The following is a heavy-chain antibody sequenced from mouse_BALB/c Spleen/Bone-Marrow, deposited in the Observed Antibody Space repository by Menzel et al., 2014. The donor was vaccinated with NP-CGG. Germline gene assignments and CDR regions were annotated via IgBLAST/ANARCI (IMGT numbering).Heavy chain of an antibody. V-gene: IGHV10-1*02. CDR2: IRSKSKNYET. J-gene: IGHJ2*01. Sequence: VQLQQPGGGLVQPKGSLKLSCAASGFTFNIYAMNWVRQAPGKGLEWVARIRSKSKNYETYYADSVKDRFIISRDDSQTMFYLQMNNLKTEDTAIYYCARGDYRYLYFDYWGQGTTLTVSS. CDR3: ARGDYRYLYFDY. D-gene: IGHD2-14*01. CDR1: GFTFNIYA.